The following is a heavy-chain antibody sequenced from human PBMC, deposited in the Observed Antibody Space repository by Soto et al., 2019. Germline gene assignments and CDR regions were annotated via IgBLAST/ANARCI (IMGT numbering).Heavy chain of an antibody. CDR3: ARGGGLHDY. V-gene: IGHV4-59*01. CDR1: GGSIINYG. D-gene: IGHD3-16*01. Sequence: SETLSLTCTVAGGSIINYGWSWIRQPPGKGLEWIGYIYYSGSTNYNPSLKSRVTISVDTSKNQFSLKLSSLTAADTAVYYCARGGGLHDYWGQGTLVTVSS. CDR2: IYYSGST. J-gene: IGHJ4*02.